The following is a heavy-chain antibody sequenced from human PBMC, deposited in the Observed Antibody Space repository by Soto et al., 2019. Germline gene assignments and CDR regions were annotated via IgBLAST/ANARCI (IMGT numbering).Heavy chain of an antibody. CDR2: VKEDGSVK. Sequence: EVQLVESGGGLVQPGGSLRLSCAASGFTFTTHWMSWVRQAAGKVLEWVANVKEDGSVKYNVDSVKGRFTISRDYAKNSLYLQMNSLRAEETAVYYCWGEESRGWHFDYWGLGTLVTVSA. D-gene: IGHD6-19*01. CDR3: WGEESRGWHFDY. V-gene: IGHV3-7*01. CDR1: GFTFTTHW. J-gene: IGHJ4*02.